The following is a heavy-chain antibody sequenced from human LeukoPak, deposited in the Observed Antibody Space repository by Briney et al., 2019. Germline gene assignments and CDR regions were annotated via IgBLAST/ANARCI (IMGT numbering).Heavy chain of an antibody. Sequence: GASVTLSCKASGYTFSSYGISWVRQAPGQGLEWMAWISAYNGNTNSAQKFQDRVTATTDTSTSTAYIELRSLIPDDTGVYFCARDRYSFAIRGEDAFDVWGQGTMVIVSS. CDR3: ARDRYSFAIRGEDAFDV. V-gene: IGHV1-18*01. J-gene: IGHJ3*01. CDR1: GYTFSSYG. D-gene: IGHD3-16*01. CDR2: ISAYNGNT.